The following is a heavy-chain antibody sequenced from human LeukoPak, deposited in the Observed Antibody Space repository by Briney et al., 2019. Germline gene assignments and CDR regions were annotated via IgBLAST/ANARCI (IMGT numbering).Heavy chain of an antibody. J-gene: IGHJ4*02. CDR1: GFTFSSYG. CDR3: AKDQGGCSSTSCYRVFDY. Sequence: GGSLRLSCAASGFTFSSYGMHWVRQAPGKGLEWVAFIRYDGSNKYYADSVKGRFTISRDNSKNTLYLQMSSLRAEDTAVYYCAKDQGGCSSTSCYRVFDYWGQGTLVTVSS. CDR2: IRYDGSNK. V-gene: IGHV3-30*02. D-gene: IGHD2-2*02.